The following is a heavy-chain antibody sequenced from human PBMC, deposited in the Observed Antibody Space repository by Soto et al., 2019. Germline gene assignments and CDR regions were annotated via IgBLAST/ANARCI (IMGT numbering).Heavy chain of an antibody. CDR1: GFTVSSCV. D-gene: IGHD6-13*01. CDR2: MSGGGGSI. J-gene: IGHJ5*02. V-gene: IGHV3-23*01. CDR3: AKSEMTAGTLFKCLDP. Sequence: LRLSFASCGFTVSSCVISWLLKTQGKGLEWVSGMSGGGGSIYYADSAKGRFTISRDNSKSTLYLQMNSLRAEDTAVYYCAKSEMTAGTLFKCLDPWGQGTLVTVSS.